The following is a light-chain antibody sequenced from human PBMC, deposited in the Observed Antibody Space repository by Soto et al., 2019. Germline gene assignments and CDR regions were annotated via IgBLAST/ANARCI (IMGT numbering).Light chain of an antibody. CDR3: NSYTSSSTDVTDVV. Sequence: QSVLTQPASVSGSPGQSITISCTGTSSDDGGYNYVSWYQQHPGKAPKLMIYEVSNRPSGVSNRFSGSKSGNTASLTISGLQPEDEADYYCNSYTSSSTDVTDVVFGGGTKLTVL. CDR1: SSDDGGYNY. CDR2: EVS. J-gene: IGLJ2*01. V-gene: IGLV2-14*01.